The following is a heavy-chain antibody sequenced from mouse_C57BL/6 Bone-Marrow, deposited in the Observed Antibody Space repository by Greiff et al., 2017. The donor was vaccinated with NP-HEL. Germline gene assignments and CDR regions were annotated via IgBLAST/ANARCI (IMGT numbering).Heavy chain of an antibody. CDR1: GYSFTGYY. Sequence: AQLQQSGPELVKPGASVKISCKASGYSFTGYYMNWVKQSPEKSLEWIGEINPSTGGTTYNQKFKAKATLTVDKSSSTAYMQLKSLTSEDSAVYYCARSILRPWGQGTLVTVSA. V-gene: IGHV1-42*01. J-gene: IGHJ3*01. D-gene: IGHD1-2*01. CDR2: INPSTGGT. CDR3: ARSILRP.